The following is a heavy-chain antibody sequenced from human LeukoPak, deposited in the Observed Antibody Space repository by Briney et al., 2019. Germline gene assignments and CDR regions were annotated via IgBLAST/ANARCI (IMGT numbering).Heavy chain of an antibody. CDR1: GGSITSGSYY. D-gene: IGHD3-9*01. CDR2: IHYSESTEST. CDR3: ASTYYDILTPSYYFDF. Sequence: MPSETLSLTCTVSGGSITSGSYYWGWIRQPPGKGLEWIGSIHYSESTESTYSNPSLKSRVTISVDTSKNQFSLNLSSVTAADTAVFYCASTYYDILTPSYYFDFWGRGTLVTVSS. V-gene: IGHV4-39*01. J-gene: IGHJ4*02.